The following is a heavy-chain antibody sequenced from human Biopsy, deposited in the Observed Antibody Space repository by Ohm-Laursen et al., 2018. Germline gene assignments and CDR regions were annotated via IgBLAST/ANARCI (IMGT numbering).Heavy chain of an antibody. V-gene: IGHV2-26*01. CDR2: NFSNDEK. J-gene: IGHJ3*02. CDR1: GVSFTNARVA. CDR3: ARHDPDVYYQAFGI. D-gene: IGHD1-26*01. Sequence: TQTLTLTCSVSGVSFTNARVAVSWIRQPPGKALEWLAHNFSNDEKSYSASLKNRLTISKDTSKSQVVLFMTDMDPVDTATYYCARHDPDVYYQAFGIWGLGTMVTVSS.